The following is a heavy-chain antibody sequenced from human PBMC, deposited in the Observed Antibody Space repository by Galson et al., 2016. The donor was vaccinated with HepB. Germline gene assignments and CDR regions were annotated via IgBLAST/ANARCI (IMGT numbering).Heavy chain of an antibody. D-gene: IGHD3-16*01. CDR2: ISGTGGST. J-gene: IGHJ4*02. Sequence: SLRLSCAASGIRFSNYAMSWVRQAPGKGLEGVSVISGTGGSTYYADSVKGRFTISRDNAKNTLYLQMNSLRAEDTAFYYCATVSGPLDYWGQGTLVTVSS. CDR1: GIRFSNYA. CDR3: ATVSGPLDY. V-gene: IGHV3-23*01.